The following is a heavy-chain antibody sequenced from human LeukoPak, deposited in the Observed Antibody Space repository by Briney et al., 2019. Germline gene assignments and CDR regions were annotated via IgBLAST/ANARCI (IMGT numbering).Heavy chain of an antibody. Sequence: GGSLRLSCAASGFTFGDYEMNWVRQAPGKGLEWVSYISSSGRRIYYADSVKGRFTISRDNAQNSLYLQMNSLRADDTAIYYCAKGPRDPTEYCSRGTCSPTYDVWGQGTLVTVSS. CDR2: ISSSGRRI. V-gene: IGHV3-48*03. J-gene: IGHJ4*02. CDR1: GFTFGDYE. CDR3: AKGPRDPTEYCSRGTCSPTYDV. D-gene: IGHD2-15*01.